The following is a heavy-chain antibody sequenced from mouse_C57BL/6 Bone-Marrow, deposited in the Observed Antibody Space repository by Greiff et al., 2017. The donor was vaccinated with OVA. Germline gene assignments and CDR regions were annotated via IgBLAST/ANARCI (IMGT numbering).Heavy chain of an antibody. D-gene: IGHD1-1*01. CDR2: ISGGGGNT. CDR3: ARRSSWRCRYYFDY. J-gene: IGHJ2*01. CDR1: GFTFSSYT. V-gene: IGHV5-9*01. Sequence: DVMLVESGGGLVKPGGSLKLSCAASGFTFSSYTMSWVRQTPEKRLEWVATISGGGGNTYYPDSVKGRFTISRDNAKNTLYLQMSSLRSEDTALYYCARRSSWRCRYYFDYWGQGTTLTVSS.